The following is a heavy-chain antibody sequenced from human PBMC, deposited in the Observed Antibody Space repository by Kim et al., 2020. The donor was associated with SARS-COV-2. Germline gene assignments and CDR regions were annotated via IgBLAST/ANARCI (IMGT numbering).Heavy chain of an antibody. Sequence: ASVKVSCKASGYSFTTYAINWVRQAPGQGLEWMGWIDTTTGNPTYAQGFTGRFVFSLDTSVSTAYLQISSLKAEDTAVYYCARDKVTQQLVWFDPWGQGTLITVSS. J-gene: IGHJ5*02. CDR3: ARDKVTQQLVWFDP. V-gene: IGHV7-4-1*02. D-gene: IGHD6-13*01. CDR1: GYSFTTYA. CDR2: IDTTTGNP.